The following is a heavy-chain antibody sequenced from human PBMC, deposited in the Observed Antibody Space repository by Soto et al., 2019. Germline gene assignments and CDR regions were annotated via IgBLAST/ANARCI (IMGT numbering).Heavy chain of an antibody. CDR3: AREKFNRHYDILSKTYYYYGMDV. V-gene: IGHV4-30-4*01. CDR1: GGSISSGDYY. CDR2: IYYSGST. J-gene: IGHJ6*02. D-gene: IGHD3-9*01. Sequence: PSETLSLTCTVSGGSISSGDYYWSWIRQPPGKGLEWIGYIYYSGSTYYNPSLKSRVTISVDTSKNQFSLKLSSVTAADTAVYYCAREKFNRHYDILSKTYYYYGMDVWGQGTTVTVSS.